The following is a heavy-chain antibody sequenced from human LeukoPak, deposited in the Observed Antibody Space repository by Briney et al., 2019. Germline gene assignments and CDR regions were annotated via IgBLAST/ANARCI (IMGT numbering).Heavy chain of an antibody. CDR2: ISYDGSNK. V-gene: IGHV3-30*18. Sequence: GGSLRLSCAASGFTFSSYSMNWVRQAPGKGLEWVAVISYDGSNKYYADSVKGRFTISRDNSKNTLYLQMNSLRAEDTAVYYCAKDPRSDAALDYWGQGTLVTVSS. CDR1: GFTFSSYS. D-gene: IGHD3-3*01. CDR3: AKDPRSDAALDY. J-gene: IGHJ4*02.